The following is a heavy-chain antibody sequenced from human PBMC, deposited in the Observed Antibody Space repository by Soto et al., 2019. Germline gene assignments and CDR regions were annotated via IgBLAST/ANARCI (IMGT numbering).Heavy chain of an antibody. V-gene: IGHV3-30-3*01. CDR1: GFTFSSYA. CDR3: ARDTIPYYKYFDY. D-gene: IGHD3-10*01. Sequence: QVQLVVSGGGVVQPGRSLRLSCAASGFTFSSYAMHWVRKAPGKGLEWVAVISYDGSNKYYADSVKGRFTRYSDNSKNTLYLHMNSLRAEYTAVYYCARDTIPYYKYFDYWGQGSLVSVSS. J-gene: IGHJ4*02. CDR2: ISYDGSNK.